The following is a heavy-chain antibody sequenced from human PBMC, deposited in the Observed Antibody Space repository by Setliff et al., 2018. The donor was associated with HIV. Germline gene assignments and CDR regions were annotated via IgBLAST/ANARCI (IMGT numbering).Heavy chain of an antibody. V-gene: IGHV3-7*01. CDR1: GFTFSSHW. CDR2: ISPNGNSM. J-gene: IGHJ5*02. CDR3: AKDIIPAGLSHDL. Sequence: LRLSCAASGFTFSSHWMVWVRQAPGKGLEWVANISPNGNSMYYADSVKGRFTISRDNAKNSLYLQMNSLRAEDTALYYCAKDIIPAGLSHDLWGQGTLVTVSS. D-gene: IGHD2-2*01.